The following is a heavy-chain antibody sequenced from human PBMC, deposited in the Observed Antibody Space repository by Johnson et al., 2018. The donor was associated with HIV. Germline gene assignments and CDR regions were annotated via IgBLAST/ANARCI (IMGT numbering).Heavy chain of an antibody. V-gene: IGHV3-30-3*01. CDR2: ISYDGSNK. CDR1: GFTFSSSA. Sequence: QVQLVESGGGVVQPGGSLRLSCAASGFTFSSSAMHWVRQAPGKGLEWVAVISYDGSNKYYADSVKGRFTISRDNSKNTLYLQMNSLRAEDTAVYYCARGGQLVAFDIWGQGTMVTVSS. CDR3: ARGGQLVAFDI. J-gene: IGHJ3*02. D-gene: IGHD6-6*01.